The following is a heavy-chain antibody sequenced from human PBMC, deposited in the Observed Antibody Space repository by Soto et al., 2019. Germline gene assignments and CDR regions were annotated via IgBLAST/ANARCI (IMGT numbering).Heavy chain of an antibody. CDR1: GDSVSSNDAV. V-gene: IGHV6-1*01. CDR2: TYYRSIWQT. Sequence: VQLQQSGPGLVKPSQTLSLTCAISGDSVSSNDAVWNWIRQSPSRGLEWLGRTYYRSIWQTEYAVSVKGRMTIDPVASKNQFSLQLSSVTPEDTDMYYCARLVGNSWLDHWGQGTLVHVSA. J-gene: IGHJ5*02. CDR3: ARLVGNSWLDH. D-gene: IGHD6-6*01.